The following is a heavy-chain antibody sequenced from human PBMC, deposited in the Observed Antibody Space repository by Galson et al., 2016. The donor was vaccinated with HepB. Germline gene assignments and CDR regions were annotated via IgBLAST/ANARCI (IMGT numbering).Heavy chain of an antibody. CDR1: GFTFFTYS. CDR3: VRRDRFHDFLTGYSGDYYDYYYAMDV. D-gene: IGHD3-9*01. CDR2: IHEGGSEK. Sequence: SLRLSCAASGFTFFTYSMSWVRQAPGKGLEWVANIHEGGSEKYYVDSVKGRFTISRDNAKNSLYLQMNSLRAEDTAVYYCVRRDRFHDFLTGYSGDYYDYYYAMDVWGQGTTVTVSS. J-gene: IGHJ6*02. V-gene: IGHV3-7*01.